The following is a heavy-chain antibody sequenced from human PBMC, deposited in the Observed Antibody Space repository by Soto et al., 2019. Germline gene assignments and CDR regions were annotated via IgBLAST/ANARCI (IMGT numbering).Heavy chain of an antibody. CDR3: AKDYAITGTIDY. J-gene: IGHJ4*02. D-gene: IGHD1-20*01. Sequence: LRLSCAASGFTFSSYAMSWVRQAPGKGLEWVSAISGSGGSTYYADSVKGRFTISRDNSKNTLYLQMNSLRAEDTAVYYCAKDYAITGTIDYWGQGTLVTVSS. CDR2: ISGSGGST. CDR1: GFTFSSYA. V-gene: IGHV3-23*01.